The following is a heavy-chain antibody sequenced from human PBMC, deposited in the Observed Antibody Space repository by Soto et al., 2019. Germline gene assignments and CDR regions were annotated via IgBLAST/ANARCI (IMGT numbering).Heavy chain of an antibody. CDR2: IYYSGST. J-gene: IGHJ4*02. CDR1: GGSISSSSYY. D-gene: IGHD3-22*01. CDR3: ARHRDYYDSSGLDY. Sequence: QLQLQESGPGLVKPSETLSLTCTVSGGSISSSSYYWGWIRQPPGKGLEWIGSIYYSGSTYYNPSLKSRVTISVDTSKNQFSLKLSSVTAADTAVYYCARHRDYYDSSGLDYWGQETLVTVSS. V-gene: IGHV4-39*01.